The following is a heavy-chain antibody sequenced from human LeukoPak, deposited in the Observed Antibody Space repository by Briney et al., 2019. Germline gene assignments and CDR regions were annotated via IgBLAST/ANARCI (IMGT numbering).Heavy chain of an antibody. CDR2: IRYDGSNK. CDR3: AKGAIVGAIGYYYMDV. D-gene: IGHD1-26*01. J-gene: IGHJ6*03. V-gene: IGHV3-30*02. CDR1: GFTFSSYG. Sequence: GGSLRLSCAASGFTFSSYGMHWVRQAPGKGLEWVAFIRYDGSNKYYADSVKGRFTISRDNSKNTLYLQMNSLRAEDTAVYYCAKGAIVGAIGYYYMDVWGKGTTVTISS.